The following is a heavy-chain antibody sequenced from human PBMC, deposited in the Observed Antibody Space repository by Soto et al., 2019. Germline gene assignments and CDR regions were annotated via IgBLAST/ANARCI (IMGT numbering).Heavy chain of an antibody. CDR2: ISAYNGNT. J-gene: IGHJ6*03. CDR1: GYTFTSYG. CDR3: ARTGCSRLHLGELSLAMDV. Sequence: ASVKVSCKASGYTFTSYGISWVRQAPGQGLEWMGWISAYNGNTNYAQKLQGRVTMTTDTSTSTAYMELRSLRSDDTAVYYCARTGCSRLHLGELSLAMDVWGKGTTVTVSS. V-gene: IGHV1-18*01. D-gene: IGHD3-16*02.